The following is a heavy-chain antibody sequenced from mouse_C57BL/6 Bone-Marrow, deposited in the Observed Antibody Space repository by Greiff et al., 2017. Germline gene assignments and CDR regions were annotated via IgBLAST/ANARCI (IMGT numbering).Heavy chain of an antibody. CDR1: GFTFSSYA. J-gene: IGHJ3*01. CDR2: ISSGGDYI. CDR3: TRDSYYDYDRGWFAY. Sequence: EVMLVESGEGLVKPGGSLKLSCAASGFTFSSYAMSWVRQTPEKRLEWVAYISSGGDYIYYADTVKGRFTISRDNARNTLYLQMSSLKAEDTAMYYCTRDSYYDYDRGWFAYWGQGTLVTVSA. D-gene: IGHD2-4*01. V-gene: IGHV5-9-1*02.